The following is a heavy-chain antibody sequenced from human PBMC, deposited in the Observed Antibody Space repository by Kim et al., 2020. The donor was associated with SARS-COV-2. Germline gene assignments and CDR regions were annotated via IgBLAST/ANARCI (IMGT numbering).Heavy chain of an antibody. V-gene: IGHV4-59*08. CDR2: YSGGDT. Sequence: YSGGDTTSTPSLKSRVTISADTSKNQFFLKLSSVIAADTAVYYCARQWDSWGQGTLVTVSS. CDR3: ARQWDS. J-gene: IGHJ4*02.